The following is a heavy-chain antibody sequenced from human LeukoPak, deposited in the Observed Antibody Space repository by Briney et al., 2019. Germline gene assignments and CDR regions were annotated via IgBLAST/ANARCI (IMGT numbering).Heavy chain of an antibody. D-gene: IGHD6-19*01. CDR2: ISNFGDII. CDR3: ARGGVYSSGWYVDY. CDR1: GFTFSNYE. V-gene: IGHV3-48*03. J-gene: IGHJ4*02. Sequence: GGSLRLSCAASGFTFSNYEMNWVRQAPGKGLEWISHISNFGDIIHYADSVEGRFTISRDNAKNSLYLQMNSLRAEDTAVYYCARGGVYSSGWYVDYWGQGTLVTVSS.